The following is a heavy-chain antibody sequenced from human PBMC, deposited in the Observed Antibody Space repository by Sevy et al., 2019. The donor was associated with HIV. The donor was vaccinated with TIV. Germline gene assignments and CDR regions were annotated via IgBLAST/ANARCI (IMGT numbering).Heavy chain of an antibody. J-gene: IGHJ4*02. V-gene: IGHV4-59*01. Sequence: SETLSLTCTVSGDSISSYYWSWIRQPPGKGLEGIGDLYYSGITNYNPPLKSRVTISGDTSKNQFSLKLSSCTAADTAVYYCARGLAYYFDYWGQGTLVTVSS. CDR1: GDSISSYY. D-gene: IGHD6-19*01. CDR3: ARGLAYYFDY. CDR2: LYYSGIT.